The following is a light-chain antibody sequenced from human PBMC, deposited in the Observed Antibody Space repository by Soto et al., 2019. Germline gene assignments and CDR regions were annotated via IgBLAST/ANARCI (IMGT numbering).Light chain of an antibody. Sequence: NFMLTQPHSVSESPGETVTISCTRTGGSIASNYVQWYQQRPGSAPTTVIYVFDQRPSGVPDRFSGSIDRSSNSASLTISGMKPEDEADYYCQSYDGSNHVLLGGGTQLTVL. CDR3: QSYDGSNHVL. V-gene: IGLV6-57*04. J-gene: IGLJ2*01. CDR2: VFD. CDR1: GGSIASNY.